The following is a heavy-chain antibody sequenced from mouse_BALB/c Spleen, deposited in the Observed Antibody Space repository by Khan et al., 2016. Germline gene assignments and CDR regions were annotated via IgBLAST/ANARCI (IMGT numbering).Heavy chain of an antibody. CDR3: ARTGGNYWFAY. V-gene: IGHV5-17*02. J-gene: IGHJ3*01. CDR2: ISSGSSTI. CDR1: GFTFSGFG. Sequence: EVELVESGGGLVQPGGSRKLSCAASGFTFSGFGMHWVRQAPEKGLEWVAYISSGSSTIYYAATVKGRFTISRDNPKNTLFLQMTSLRSDDTAIDYCARTGGNYWFAYWGQGTLVTVSA. D-gene: IGHD2-1*01.